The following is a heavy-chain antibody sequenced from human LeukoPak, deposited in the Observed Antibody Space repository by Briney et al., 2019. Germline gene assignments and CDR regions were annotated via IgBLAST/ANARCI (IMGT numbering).Heavy chain of an antibody. V-gene: IGHV4-31*03. J-gene: IGHJ3*02. CDR3: ARERVWYSSSSMGAFDI. Sequence: PSQTLSLTCTVSGGSISSGGYYWCWIRQHPGKGLEWIGYIYYSGSTYYNPSLKSRVTISVDTSKNQFSLKLSSVTAADTAVYYCARERVWYSSSSMGAFDIWGQGTMVTVSS. D-gene: IGHD6-6*01. CDR2: IYYSGST. CDR1: GGSISSGGYY.